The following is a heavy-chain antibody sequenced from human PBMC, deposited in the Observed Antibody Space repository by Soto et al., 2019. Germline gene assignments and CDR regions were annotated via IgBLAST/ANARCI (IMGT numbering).Heavy chain of an antibody. V-gene: IGHV4-30-4*01. CDR1: GGSISSGDYY. J-gene: IGHJ4*02. CDR2: IYYSGST. Sequence: PSETLSLTCTVSGGSISSGDYYWSWLRQPPGKGREWIRYIYYSGSTYYNPSLKRRGTISVDTSKNQFSLKLSSVTAADTAVYYCARAGCLEWLDFDYWGQGT. CDR3: ARAGCLEWLDFDY. D-gene: IGHD3-3*01.